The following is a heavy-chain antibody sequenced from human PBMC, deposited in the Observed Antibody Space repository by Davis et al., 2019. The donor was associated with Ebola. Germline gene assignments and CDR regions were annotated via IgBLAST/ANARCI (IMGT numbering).Heavy chain of an antibody. Sequence: AASVKVSCKASGYTFTRYAMNWVRQAPGQGLEWMGWINTNTGSPTYAQGFTGRAVFSLDTSVSTAYLQISSLKAEDTAVYYCTRDDSSGYYTPLAYWGQGTLVTVSS. V-gene: IGHV7-4-1*02. J-gene: IGHJ4*02. CDR2: INTNTGSP. D-gene: IGHD3-22*01. CDR3: TRDDSSGYYTPLAY. CDR1: GYTFTRYA.